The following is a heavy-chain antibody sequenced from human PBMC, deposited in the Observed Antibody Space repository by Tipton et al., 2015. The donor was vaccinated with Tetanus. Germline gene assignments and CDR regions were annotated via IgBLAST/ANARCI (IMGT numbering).Heavy chain of an antibody. CDR3: ARDRLVGTNHYDY. D-gene: IGHD3-16*01. CDR1: GFTFSDHY. V-gene: IGHV3-11*04. Sequence: SLRLSCVASGFTFSDHYMSWVRQAPGKALEWISFISMASDSIYYADSVEGRFTISRDNAKNSLFLQMNSLRAEDTALYYCARDRLVGTNHYDYWGQGTLVTVSS. J-gene: IGHJ1*01. CDR2: ISMASDSI.